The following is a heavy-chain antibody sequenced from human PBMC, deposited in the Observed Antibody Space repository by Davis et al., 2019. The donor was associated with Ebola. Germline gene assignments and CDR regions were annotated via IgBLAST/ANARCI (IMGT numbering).Heavy chain of an antibody. J-gene: IGHJ4*02. D-gene: IGHD1-1*01. CDR3: ARLRGSLYLHY. V-gene: IGHV4-39*07. Sequence: SETLSLTCTVSGGSIRSSSYYWVWIRQTPGKGLEWIGSVYYSGSTYYSPSLKSRVSISVDTSKNQFSLRLSSVTAADTAVYYCARLRGSLYLHYWGQGTLVSVSS. CDR1: GGSIRSSSYY. CDR2: VYYSGST.